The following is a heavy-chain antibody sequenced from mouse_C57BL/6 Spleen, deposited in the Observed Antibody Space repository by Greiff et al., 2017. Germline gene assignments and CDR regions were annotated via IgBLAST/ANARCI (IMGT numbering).Heavy chain of an antibody. J-gene: IGHJ2*01. CDR3: TSGSYDACY. CDR2: IHPHRGST. D-gene: IGHD1-1*01. CDR1: GYTFPSYW. V-gene: IGHV1-64*01. Sequence: QVQLKQPGAALVKPGASVKLSCKASGYTFPSYWMHWVKPRPGQGLEWIGMIHPHRGSTNYNEKFKGQATLTVDKSSSTAYMQLSSLTSDDSAVYYCTSGSYDACYWGQGTTLSVSS.